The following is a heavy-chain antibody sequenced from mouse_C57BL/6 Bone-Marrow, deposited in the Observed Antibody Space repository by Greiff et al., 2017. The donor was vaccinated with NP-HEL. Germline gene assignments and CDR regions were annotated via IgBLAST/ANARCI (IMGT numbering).Heavy chain of an antibody. D-gene: IGHD1-1*01. J-gene: IGHJ4*01. Sequence: VQLQQSEPQRVKPGASVKISCKASGYSFTAYTMNGVKQSNGKSLWWIGVINPNYGTTSYNQKFKGKATLTVDQSSNTAYMQLNSLTSEDSAVYYCARRGPITTVVATRNAMDYWGQGTSVTVSS. CDR2: INPNYGTT. V-gene: IGHV1-39*01. CDR1: GYSFTAYT. CDR3: ARRGPITTVVATRNAMDY.